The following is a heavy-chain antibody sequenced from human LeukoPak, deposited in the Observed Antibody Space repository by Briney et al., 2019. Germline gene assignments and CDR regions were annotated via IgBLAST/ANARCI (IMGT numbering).Heavy chain of an antibody. CDR3: ASHPGYCSGGSCYYYYFDY. Sequence: SVKVSCKASGGTFSSYAISWVRQAPGQGLEWMGRIIPIFGTANYAQKFQGRVTITTDESTSTAYMELSSLRSEDTAVYYCASHPGYCSGGSCYYYYFDYWRQGTLVTVSS. CDR1: GGTFSSYA. J-gene: IGHJ4*02. D-gene: IGHD2-15*01. CDR2: IIPIFGTA. V-gene: IGHV1-69*05.